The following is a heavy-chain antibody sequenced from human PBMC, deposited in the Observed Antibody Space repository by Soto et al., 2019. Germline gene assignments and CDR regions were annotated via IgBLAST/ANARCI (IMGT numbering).Heavy chain of an antibody. CDR1: ELPFGGKG. J-gene: IGHJ4*02. CDR2: ISYDGSSK. D-gene: IGHD4-17*01. CDR3: AKDRGYADYFFDY. V-gene: IGHV3-30*18. Sequence: QVQLGEPGGGVFKLGGPLNFSGEALELPFGGKGLPWARRPPARGREWVAVISYDGSSKYYVDSVKGRFTISRDNSKNTLYLQMNSLRPEDTAVYYCAKDRGYADYFFDYWGQGTQVTVSS.